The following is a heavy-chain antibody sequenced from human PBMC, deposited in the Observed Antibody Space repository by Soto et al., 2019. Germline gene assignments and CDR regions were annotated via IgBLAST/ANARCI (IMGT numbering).Heavy chain of an antibody. Sequence: ASVKVSCKASGYSFGGYFIHWVRQAPGQGLEWMGWINPNSGGTNYAQKFQGRVTMTRDTSISTAYMELSRLRSDDTAVYYCARVRGSYYFDYWGQGTLVTVSS. CDR1: GYSFGGYF. CDR3: ARVRGSYYFDY. CDR2: INPNSGGT. D-gene: IGHD1-26*01. J-gene: IGHJ4*02. V-gene: IGHV1-2*02.